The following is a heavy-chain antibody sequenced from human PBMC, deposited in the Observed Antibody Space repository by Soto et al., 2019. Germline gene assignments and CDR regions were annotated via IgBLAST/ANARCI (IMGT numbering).Heavy chain of an antibody. CDR1: GFSLSNPRMG. D-gene: IGHD2-21*02. J-gene: IGHJ4*02. Sequence: QVTLKESGPVLVKPTETLTLTCTVSGFSLSNPRMGVSWIRQPPGKALEWLGSIFSNDEKSYRTSLKSRVTITKDTSKSQVVLIMSNMDPVDTAIYYCARIHDCGGDCYPFDYWGQGTLVTVSS. V-gene: IGHV2-26*01. CDR3: ARIHDCGGDCYPFDY. CDR2: IFSNDEK.